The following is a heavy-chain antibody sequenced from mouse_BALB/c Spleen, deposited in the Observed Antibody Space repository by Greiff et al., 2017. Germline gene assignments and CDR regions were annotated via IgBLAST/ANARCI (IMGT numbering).Heavy chain of an antibody. CDR1: GYSITSGYS. CDR3: ARDVLKAMDY. Sequence: EVKLVESGPDLVKPSQSLSLTCTVTGYSITSGYSWHWIRQSPGNKLEWMGYIHYSGSTNYNPSLKSRISITRDTSKNQFFLQLKSVTTEDTATYDCARDVLKAMDYWGQGTSVTVSS. V-gene: IGHV3-1*02. J-gene: IGHJ4*01. CDR2: IHYSGST.